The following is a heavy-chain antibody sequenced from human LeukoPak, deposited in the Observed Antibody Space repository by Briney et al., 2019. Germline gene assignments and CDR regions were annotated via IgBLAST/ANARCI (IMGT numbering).Heavy chain of an antibody. CDR1: GFTFSHYY. CDR2: INPSGGST. V-gene: IGHV1-46*01. J-gene: IGHJ4*02. Sequence: ASVKVSCKASGFTFSHYYMYWARQAPGQGLEWMGIINPSGGSTTYAQKFQGRVTMTRDTSTGTVYMELSSLRSEDTAVYYCARGRDGYNAYWGQGTLVTVSS. CDR3: ARGRDGYNAY. D-gene: IGHD5-24*01.